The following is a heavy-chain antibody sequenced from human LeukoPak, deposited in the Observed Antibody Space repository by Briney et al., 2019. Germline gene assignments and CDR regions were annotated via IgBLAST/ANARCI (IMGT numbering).Heavy chain of an antibody. CDR3: ARYSGTYRDY. CDR1: GFTFSSSN. J-gene: IGHJ4*02. V-gene: IGHV3-21*04. Sequence: GGSLRLSCAASGFTFSSSNMNWVRQAPGKGLEWVSSISSSSTYIFYADSVKGRFTISRDNAKNSLHLQMNSLRAEDTAVYYCARYSGTYRDYWGQGTLVTVSS. D-gene: IGHD1-26*01. CDR2: ISSSSTYI.